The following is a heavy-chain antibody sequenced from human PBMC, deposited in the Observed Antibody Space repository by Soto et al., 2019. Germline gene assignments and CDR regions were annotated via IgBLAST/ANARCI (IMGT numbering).Heavy chain of an antibody. J-gene: IGHJ4*02. Sequence: QVQLQQSGAGLLKPSETLSLTCAVYGESFSAYIWTWIRQTPGKGLQWIGQINHSGSASYNPSLKSRVTISVHTSIRQFSLELSSVTAADTAVYYCARGLITGSHYSGGWYYFDSWGQGTQVTVSS. CDR1: GESFSAYI. V-gene: IGHV4-34*01. D-gene: IGHD6-19*01. CDR3: ARGLITGSHYSGGWYYFDS. CDR2: INHSGSA.